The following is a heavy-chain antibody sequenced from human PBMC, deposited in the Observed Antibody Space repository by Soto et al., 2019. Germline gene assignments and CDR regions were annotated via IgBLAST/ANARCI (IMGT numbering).Heavy chain of an antibody. CDR3: ARDPPGGYCSGGSCNSGY. J-gene: IGHJ4*02. CDR1: GYSISSGYY. Sequence: ASETLSLTCAVSGYSISSGYYWGWIRQPPGKGLEWIGSICHSGSTYYNPSLKSRVTISVDTSKNQFSLKLSSVTAADTAVYYCARDPPGGYCSGGSCNSGYWGQGTLVTVSS. D-gene: IGHD2-15*01. CDR2: ICHSGST. V-gene: IGHV4-38-2*02.